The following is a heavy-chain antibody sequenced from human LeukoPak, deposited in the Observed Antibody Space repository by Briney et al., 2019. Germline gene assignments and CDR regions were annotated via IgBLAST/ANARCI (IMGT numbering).Heavy chain of an antibody. Sequence: ASVKVSCKASGYIFTDYHLHWVRQAPGQGLEWMGWIDPKSGGTKYAQKFQGRVTMTRDMSISTAYMDLRRLKSDDTAVYYCVRDMDRGQWLVRPYNWGQGTLVTVSS. CDR3: VRDMDRGQWLVRPYN. J-gene: IGHJ4*02. CDR2: IDPKSGGT. V-gene: IGHV1-2*02. D-gene: IGHD6-19*01. CDR1: GYIFTDYH.